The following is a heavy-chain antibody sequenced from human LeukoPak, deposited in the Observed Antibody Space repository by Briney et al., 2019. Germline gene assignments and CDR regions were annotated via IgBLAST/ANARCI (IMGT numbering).Heavy chain of an antibody. CDR2: ISYNGYT. V-gene: IGHV4-59*08. D-gene: IGHD3-10*01. Sequence: PSETLSLTCAVSGGSISTYYCCWIRQSLGKEMAWIGYISYNGYTNYNPALSSRGTMSVDTSKSQFSLRLSSVTASDTAVYYCARHLNYYGSGSYEFWGQGTLVTVSS. CDR1: GGSISTYY. J-gene: IGHJ4*02. CDR3: ARHLNYYGSGSYEF.